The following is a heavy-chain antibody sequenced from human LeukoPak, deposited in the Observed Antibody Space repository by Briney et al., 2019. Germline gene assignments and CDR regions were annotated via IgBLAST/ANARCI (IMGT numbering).Heavy chain of an antibody. J-gene: IGHJ3*02. Sequence: SETLSLTCTVSGGSISSYYWSWIRQPPGKGLEWIGYIYYSGSTNYNPSLKSRVTISVDTSKNQFSLKLSSVTAADTAVYYCARARRLVVGDSYYAAFDIWGQGTMVTVSS. CDR1: GGSISSYY. CDR3: ARARRLVVGDSYYAAFDI. CDR2: IYYSGST. V-gene: IGHV4-59*01. D-gene: IGHD5-18*01.